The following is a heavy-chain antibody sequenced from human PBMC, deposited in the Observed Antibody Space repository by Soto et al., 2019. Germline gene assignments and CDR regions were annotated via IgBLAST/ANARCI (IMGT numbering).Heavy chain of an antibody. CDR3: ARASSSWYAFDI. J-gene: IGHJ3*02. CDR2: ISSSSSYI. CDR1: GFTFSSYS. V-gene: IGHV3-21*01. D-gene: IGHD6-13*01. Sequence: GESLMISCAASGFTFSSYSMNWVRQAPGKGLEWVSSISSSSSYIYYADSVKGRFTISRDNAKNSLYLQMNSLRAEDTAVYYCARASSSWYAFDIWGQGTMVTVSS.